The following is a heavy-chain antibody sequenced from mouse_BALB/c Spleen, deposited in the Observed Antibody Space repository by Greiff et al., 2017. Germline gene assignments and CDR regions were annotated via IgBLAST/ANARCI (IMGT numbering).Heavy chain of an antibody. J-gene: IGHJ2*01. D-gene: IGHD1-1*01. V-gene: IGHV1-9*01. CDR1: GYTFSSYW. Sequence: QVQLQQSGAELMKPGASVKISCKATGYTFSSYWIEWVKQRPGHGLEWIGEILPGSGSTNYNEKFKGKATFTADTSSNTAYMQLSSLTSEDSAVYYCAREENYGTYFDYWGQGTTLTVSS. CDR3: AREENYGTYFDY. CDR2: ILPGSGST.